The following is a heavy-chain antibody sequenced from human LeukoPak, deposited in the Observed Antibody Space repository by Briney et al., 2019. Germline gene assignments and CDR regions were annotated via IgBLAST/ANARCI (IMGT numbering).Heavy chain of an antibody. V-gene: IGHV1-18*01. J-gene: IGHJ4*02. Sequence: ASVTVSCTPSVYTFTSYGISWVRQPPGQGLEWMGWISPYNGNTNYAQKLQGRVTLTTDTSTTTAYMELRSLRSDDTAVYYSAREMATIVNQFDYWGQGTVVSVSS. D-gene: IGHD5-24*01. CDR1: VYTFTSYG. CDR2: ISPYNGNT. CDR3: AREMATIVNQFDY.